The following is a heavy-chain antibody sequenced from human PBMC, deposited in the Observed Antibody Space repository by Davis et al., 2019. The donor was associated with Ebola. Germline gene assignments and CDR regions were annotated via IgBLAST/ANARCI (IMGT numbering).Heavy chain of an antibody. J-gene: IGHJ6*04. Sequence: GGSLRLSCAASGFTFSSYSMNWVRQAPGKGLEWVSSISSSSSYIYYADSVKGRFTISRDNAKNSLYLQMNSLRAEDTAVYYCARAIAVAGMIYYYGMDVWGKGTTVTVSS. CDR3: ARAIAVAGMIYYYGMDV. V-gene: IGHV3-21*01. D-gene: IGHD6-19*01. CDR2: ISSSSSYI. CDR1: GFTFSSYS.